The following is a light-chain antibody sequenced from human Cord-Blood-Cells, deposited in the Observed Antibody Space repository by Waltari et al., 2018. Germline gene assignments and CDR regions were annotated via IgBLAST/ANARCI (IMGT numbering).Light chain of an antibody. CDR3: QQRSNWPIT. Sequence: EIVLTQSPATLSLSPGERATLPCRASQNVSSYLAWYQQKPGQAPRLLIYGASNRATGVPARFSGSGSGTDFTLTISSLEPEDLAVYYCQQRSNWPITFGQGTRLEIK. V-gene: IGKV3-11*01. J-gene: IGKJ5*01. CDR2: GAS. CDR1: QNVSSY.